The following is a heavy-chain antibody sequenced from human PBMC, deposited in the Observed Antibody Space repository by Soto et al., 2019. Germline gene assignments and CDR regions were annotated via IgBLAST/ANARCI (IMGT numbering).Heavy chain of an antibody. Sequence: EVQLVESGGGLVKPGGSLRLSCAASGFTFSSYSMNWVRQAPGKGLEWVSSISSTSSYIYYADSVKGRFTISRDNAKNSLYLLINSLRAEDTAVYYCARDSTPSAVACTRYYGLDVWGQGTTVTVSS. D-gene: IGHD6-19*01. CDR3: ARDSTPSAVACTRYYGLDV. CDR2: ISSTSSYI. J-gene: IGHJ6*02. V-gene: IGHV3-21*01. CDR1: GFTFSSYS.